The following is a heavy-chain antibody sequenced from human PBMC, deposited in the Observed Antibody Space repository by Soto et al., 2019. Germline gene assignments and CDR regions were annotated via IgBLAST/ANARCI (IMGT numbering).Heavy chain of an antibody. J-gene: IGHJ2*01. D-gene: IGHD5-18*01. Sequence: QVQLEESGPGLVKPSQTLSLMCTVSGVPISGSDYHWSWIRQSPGKGLEWIGYIFPSGATHYNSSLGSRITMSVETSKSQFSLRLTAVTAADTAVYFCARGSAAKRYFDLWGGGTLVSVSS. CDR2: IFPSGAT. V-gene: IGHV4-30-4*01. CDR3: ARGSAAKRYFDL. CDR1: GVPISGSDYH.